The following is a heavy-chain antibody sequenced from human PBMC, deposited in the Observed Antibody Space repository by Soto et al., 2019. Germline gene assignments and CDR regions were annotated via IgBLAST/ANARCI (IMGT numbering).Heavy chain of an antibody. CDR2: TYYRSKWYN. J-gene: IGHJ5*02. Sequence: SQTLSLTCAISGDSVSSNSAAWNWIRQSPSRGLEWLGRTYYRSKWYNDYAVSVKSQITINPDTSKNQFSLQLNSVTPEDTAVYYCARGTGTTGTTARNWFDPWGQGTLVTVSS. CDR1: GDSVSSNSAA. CDR3: ARGTGTTGTTARNWFDP. D-gene: IGHD1-1*01. V-gene: IGHV6-1*01.